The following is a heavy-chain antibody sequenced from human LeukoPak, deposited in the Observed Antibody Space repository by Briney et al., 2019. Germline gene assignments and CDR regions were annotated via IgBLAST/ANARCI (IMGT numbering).Heavy chain of an antibody. D-gene: IGHD3-22*01. CDR2: IRYDGSNK. CDR3: AKHLLRDYDSRRNFDY. J-gene: IGHJ4*02. CDR1: GFTFSRYG. Sequence: PGGSLRLSCAASGFTFSRYGMHWVRQTPGKGLEWVAFIRYDGSNKYYADSVKGRFTISRDNFKNMLYLQMNSLRAEDTAVYYCAKHLLRDYDSRRNFDYWGQGTLVTVSS. V-gene: IGHV3-30*02.